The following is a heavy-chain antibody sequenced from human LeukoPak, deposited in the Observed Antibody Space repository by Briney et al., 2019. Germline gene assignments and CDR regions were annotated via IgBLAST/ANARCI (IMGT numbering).Heavy chain of an antibody. J-gene: IGHJ3*02. CDR3: ARGQDTVITSRDAFDI. V-gene: IGHV3-21*01. CDR1: GFIFSSYS. D-gene: IGHD4-23*01. Sequence: GGSLRLSCAVSGFIFSSYSMNWVRQAPGKGLEWVSSISTSSIYIYYADSVKGRFTISRDNAKNSLYLQMNSLRAEDTAVYYCARGQDTVITSRDAFDIWGQGTMVTVSS. CDR2: ISTSSIYI.